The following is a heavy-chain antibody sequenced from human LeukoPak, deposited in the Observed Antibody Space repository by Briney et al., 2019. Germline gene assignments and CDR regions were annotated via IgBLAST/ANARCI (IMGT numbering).Heavy chain of an antibody. CDR3: ARDAYIAVAGTGGY. V-gene: IGHV4-38-2*02. J-gene: IGHJ4*02. CDR2: IYHSGRT. CDR1: GYSISSGYY. Sequence: KTSETLALTCTVSGYSISSGYYWGWIRQPPGKGLEWIGSIYHSGRTYYNPSLKSRVTISVDTSKNQFSLKLSSVTAADTAVYYCARDAYIAVAGTGGYWGQGTLVTVSS. D-gene: IGHD6-19*01.